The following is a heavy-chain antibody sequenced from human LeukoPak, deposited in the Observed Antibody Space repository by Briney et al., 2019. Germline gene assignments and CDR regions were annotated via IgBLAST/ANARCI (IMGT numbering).Heavy chain of an antibody. J-gene: IGHJ4*02. CDR3: ARDEARAMPKTLRY. V-gene: IGHV1-2*02. D-gene: IGHD2-2*01. CDR2: INPNSGGT. CDR1: GYTFTGYY. Sequence: ASVKVSCKASGYTFTGYYMHWVRQAPGQGLEWMGWINPNSGGTNYAQKFQGRVTMTRDKSISTAYMELSRLRSDDTAVYYCARDEARAMPKTLRYWGQGTLVTVSS.